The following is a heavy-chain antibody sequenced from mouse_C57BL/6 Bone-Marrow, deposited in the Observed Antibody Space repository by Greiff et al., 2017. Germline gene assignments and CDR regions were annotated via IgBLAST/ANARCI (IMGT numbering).Heavy chain of an antibody. CDR1: GYTFTSYW. V-gene: IGHV1-72*01. Sequence: QVQLQQPGAELVKPGASVKLSCKASGYTFTSYWMHWVKQRPGRGLEWIGRIDPNSGGTKYNEKFKSKATLTVDKPSSTAYMQLSSLTSEDSAVYYCARGDYYGSSPAWVAYWGQGTLVTVSA. CDR3: ARGDYYGSSPAWVAY. J-gene: IGHJ3*01. CDR2: IDPNSGGT. D-gene: IGHD1-1*01.